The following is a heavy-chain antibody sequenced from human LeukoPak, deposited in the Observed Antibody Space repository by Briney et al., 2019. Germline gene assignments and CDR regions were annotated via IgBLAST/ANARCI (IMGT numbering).Heavy chain of an antibody. CDR2: INHSGSI. CDR3: ARGFPYPYVRRNYHRWFYG. D-gene: IGHD3-10*02. CDR1: GGSFSGYS. J-gene: IGHJ5*01. Sequence: PSETLSLTCAVYGGSFSGYSWSWVRQPPGKWLEWIGEINHSGSINYNPSLQSRVTISEDTSKRQFSLRLSSVTAADTAVYYCARGFPYPYVRRNYHRWFYGWGQGTLVTVSS. V-gene: IGHV4-34*01.